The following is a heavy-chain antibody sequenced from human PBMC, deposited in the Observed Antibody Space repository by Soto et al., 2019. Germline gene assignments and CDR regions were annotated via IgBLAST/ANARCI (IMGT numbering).Heavy chain of an antibody. D-gene: IGHD6-13*01. J-gene: IGHJ4*02. Sequence: VGSLRLSCAASGFTFSNYWMSWVRQAPGKGLEWVANLKQDGSVKYYVDSLRGRFTISRDNAKNSLYLQMNSLRAEDTAVYHCARIGYSSSSFDYWGQGTLVTVSS. CDR3: ARIGYSSSSFDY. CDR1: GFTFSNYW. CDR2: LKQDGSVK. V-gene: IGHV3-7*01.